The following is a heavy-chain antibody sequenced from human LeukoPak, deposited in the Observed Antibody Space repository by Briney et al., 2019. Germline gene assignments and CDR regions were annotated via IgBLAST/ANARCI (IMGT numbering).Heavy chain of an antibody. CDR1: GCTFSSYA. D-gene: IGHD2-2*01. J-gene: IGHJ6*03. V-gene: IGHV1-69*13. Sequence: SVTVSCKASGCTFSSYAVTWVRQAPGQGLEWMEGIIPIFGSSNYAQKFQGRVSITADESTSTAYMELYSLRSEDTAVYYCASFACTSTKCYYDYYMDVWGKGTTVTVSS. CDR3: ASFACTSTKCYYDYYMDV. CDR2: IIPIFGSS.